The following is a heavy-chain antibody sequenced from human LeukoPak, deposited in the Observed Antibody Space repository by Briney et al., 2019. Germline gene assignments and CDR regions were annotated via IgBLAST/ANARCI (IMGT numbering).Heavy chain of an antibody. CDR2: ISDSGDST. Sequence: PGGSLRVSCAASGFTFSNYAMSWVRQAPGKGLEWVSAISDSGDSTYYVDSVKGRFTISRDNSKNTLYLQMNSLRAEDTAVYYCAKGGPGYSSGWYTDSWGQGTLVTVSS. V-gene: IGHV3-23*01. J-gene: IGHJ4*02. CDR3: AKGGPGYSSGWYTDS. D-gene: IGHD6-19*01. CDR1: GFTFSNYA.